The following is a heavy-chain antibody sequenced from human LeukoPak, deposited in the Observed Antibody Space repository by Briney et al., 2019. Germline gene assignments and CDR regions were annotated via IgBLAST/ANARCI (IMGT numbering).Heavy chain of an antibody. CDR1: GYSINSGYY. D-gene: IGHD3-10*01. Sequence: SETLSLTCTVSGYSINSGYYWGWIRQPPGKGLEWIGNMYHSGSSYYNPSLKSRGTISVDTSKNQFSLKLSSVTAADTAVYYCARSVRRLYGSGRSNWFDPWGQGTLVTVSS. V-gene: IGHV4-38-2*02. CDR2: MYHSGSS. J-gene: IGHJ5*02. CDR3: ARSVRRLYGSGRSNWFDP.